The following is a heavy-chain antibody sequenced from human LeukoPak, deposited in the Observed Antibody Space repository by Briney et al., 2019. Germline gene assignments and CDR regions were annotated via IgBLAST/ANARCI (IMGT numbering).Heavy chain of an antibody. V-gene: IGHV1-69*05. J-gene: IGHJ4*02. CDR1: GGTFSSYA. CDR2: IIPIFGTA. D-gene: IGHD3-22*01. CDR3: TAVIGYDSSGYYYFDY. Sequence: GASVKVSCKASGGTFSSYAISWVRQAPGQGLEWMGRIIPIFGTANYAQKFQGRVTITTDESTSTAHMELSSLRSEDTAVYYCTAVIGYDSSGYYYFDYWGQGTLVTVSS.